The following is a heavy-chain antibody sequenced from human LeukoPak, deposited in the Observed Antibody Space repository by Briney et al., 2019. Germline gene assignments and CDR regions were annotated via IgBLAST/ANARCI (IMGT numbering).Heavy chain of an antibody. Sequence: ASVKVSCKASGYTFASYYMHWVRQAPGQGLEWMGIINPSGGSTSYAQKFQGRVTMTRDTSTSTVYMELSSLRPEDTAVYYCYDDYVDYWGQGTLVTVSS. CDR3: YDDYVDY. CDR2: INPSGGST. CDR1: GYTFASYY. D-gene: IGHD3-3*01. J-gene: IGHJ4*02. V-gene: IGHV1-46*01.